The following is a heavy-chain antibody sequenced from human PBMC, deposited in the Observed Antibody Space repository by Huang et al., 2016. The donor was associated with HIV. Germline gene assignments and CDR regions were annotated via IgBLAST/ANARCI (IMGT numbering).Heavy chain of an antibody. Sequence: QVQLVESGGGVVQPGRSLRISCAASGFTFSSYGMHWVRQAPGKGLEWVAVISYDGKTKYDADSVKGRFRISRDNSKTTVYLQLNSLRVEDTAVYYCAKGGSAAAVLDFWGQGTLVTVSS. D-gene: IGHD6-13*01. V-gene: IGHV3-30*18. CDR2: ISYDGKTK. CDR3: AKGGSAAAVLDF. CDR1: GFTFSSYG. J-gene: IGHJ4*02.